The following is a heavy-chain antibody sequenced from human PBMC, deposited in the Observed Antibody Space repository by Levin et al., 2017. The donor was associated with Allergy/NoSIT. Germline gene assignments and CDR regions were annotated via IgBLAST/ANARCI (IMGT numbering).Heavy chain of an antibody. V-gene: IGHV3-74*01. D-gene: IGHD2-21*01. J-gene: IGHJ6*03. Sequence: GGSLRLSCAASGFTFSSYWMHWVRQAPGKGLVWVSRINSDGSSTTYADSVRGRFTISRDNAKNTLFLQMNSLRVEDTAVYYCARWAEGPRRRFLSPIVGSYMDVWGKGATVTVSS. CDR3: ARWAEGPRRRFLSPIVGSYMDV. CDR2: INSDGSST. CDR1: GFTFSSYW.